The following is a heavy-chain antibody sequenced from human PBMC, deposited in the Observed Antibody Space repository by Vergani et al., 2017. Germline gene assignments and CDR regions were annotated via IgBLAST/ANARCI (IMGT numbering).Heavy chain of an antibody. V-gene: IGHV1-69*13. CDR1: GDTFSNYA. CDR3: ARDPRGYGGDPEDYYYGMDV. J-gene: IGHJ6*02. Sequence: QVQLLQSGAAVRKPGSSVTVSCKASGDTFSNYAITWVRQAPGQGLQWMGGIIPIFGTANYAQKFQGRVTITADESTSTAYMELSSLRSEDTAVYYCARDPRGYGGDPEDYYYGMDVWGQGTTVTVSS. D-gene: IGHD2-21*02. CDR2: IIPIFGTA.